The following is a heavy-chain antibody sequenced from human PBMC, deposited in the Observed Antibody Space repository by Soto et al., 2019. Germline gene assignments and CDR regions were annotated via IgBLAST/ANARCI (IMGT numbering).Heavy chain of an antibody. Sequence: ASVKVSCKASGYTFTSYAMHWVRQAPGKRLEWMGWINAGNGNTKYSQKFQGRVTITRDTSASTAYMELSSLRSEDTAVYYCARDPSYYGMDVWGQGTTVTVSS. CDR1: GYTFTSYA. J-gene: IGHJ6*02. V-gene: IGHV1-3*01. CDR2: INAGNGNT. CDR3: ARDPSYYGMDV.